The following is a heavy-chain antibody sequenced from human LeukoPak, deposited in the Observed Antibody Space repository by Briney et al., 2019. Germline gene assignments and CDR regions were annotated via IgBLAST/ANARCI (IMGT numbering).Heavy chain of an antibody. CDR2: LKQDGSEI. D-gene: IGHD3-16*01. J-gene: IGHJ3*02. Sequence: PGGSLRLSCVDSGFTFSSHWMSWVRQAPGKGLEWVGNLKQDGSEIYYLDSVKGRFTISRDNAKNSLYLQMNSLRAEDTAVYYCARMGDPGYRDAFDIWGQGTMVTVSS. V-gene: IGHV3-7*01. CDR3: ARMGDPGYRDAFDI. CDR1: GFTFSSHW.